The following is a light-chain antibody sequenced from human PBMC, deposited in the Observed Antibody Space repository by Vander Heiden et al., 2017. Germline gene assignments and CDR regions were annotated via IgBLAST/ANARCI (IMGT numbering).Light chain of an antibody. Sequence: QSALTQPASVTGSPGQSITISCTGSSGDVGTYNLVPWYQQYPGKASKLMIYEGTKRPSGVSNRFSGSKSGNTASLTISGLQAGDEADYYCCSYAGTSTYVFGTGTKVTV. CDR2: EGT. J-gene: IGLJ1*01. V-gene: IGLV2-23*01. CDR1: SGDVGTYNL. CDR3: CSYAGTSTYV.